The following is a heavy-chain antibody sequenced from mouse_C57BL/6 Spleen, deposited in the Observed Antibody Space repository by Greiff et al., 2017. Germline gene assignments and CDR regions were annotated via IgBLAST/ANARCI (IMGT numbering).Heavy chain of an antibody. Sequence: QVQLQQSGAELMKPGASVKLSCKATGYTFTGYWIEWVKQRPGHGLEWIGEILPGSGSTNYNEKFKGKATFTADTSSNTAYMQLSSLTTEDSAIYYCARRGGPYYSNHWYFDVWGTGTTVTVSS. CDR2: ILPGSGST. J-gene: IGHJ1*03. D-gene: IGHD2-5*01. CDR3: ARRGGPYYSNHWYFDV. CDR1: GYTFTGYW. V-gene: IGHV1-9*01.